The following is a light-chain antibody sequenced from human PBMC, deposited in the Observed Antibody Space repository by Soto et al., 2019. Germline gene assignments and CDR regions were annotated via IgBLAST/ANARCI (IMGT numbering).Light chain of an antibody. CDR2: DAS. Sequence: EIVLTQSPATLSLSPGERATLSCRASQSVSSYLAWYPQKPGQAPRRLIYDASNRATGIPARFSGSGSGTDFTRTISSLEPDDFAVYYCQQRSNWPPYTFGHGTKLQIK. J-gene: IGKJ2*01. CDR1: QSVSSY. V-gene: IGKV3-11*01. CDR3: QQRSNWPPYT.